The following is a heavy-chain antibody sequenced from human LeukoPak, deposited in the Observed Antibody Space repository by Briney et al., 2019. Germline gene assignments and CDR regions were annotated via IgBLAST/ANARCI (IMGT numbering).Heavy chain of an antibody. V-gene: IGHV3-21*01. D-gene: IGHD5-12*01. J-gene: IGHJ4*02. CDR1: EFTFSSYN. Sequence: GGSLRLSCVGSEFTFSSYNMNWVRQAPGKGLEWVSSISSSSTYIYYADSVKGRFTISRDNAKNTLYLQLNNLRPEDTAVYYCAREIFWSGYFSNLHFDYWGQGTLVTVSS. CDR3: AREIFWSGYFSNLHFDY. CDR2: ISSSSTYI.